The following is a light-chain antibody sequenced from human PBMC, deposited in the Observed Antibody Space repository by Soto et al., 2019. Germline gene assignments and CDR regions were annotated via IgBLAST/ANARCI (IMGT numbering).Light chain of an antibody. CDR1: QGIRND. V-gene: IGKV1-6*01. CDR3: QHYNSYSEA. CDR2: AAS. J-gene: IGKJ1*01. Sequence: AIQMTQSPSSLSASVGDRVTITCRASQGIRNDLGWYQQKPGKAPNLLIYAASSLQSGVPSRFSGSGSGTEFTLTISSLQPDDFATYYCQHYNSYSEAFGQGTKVDI.